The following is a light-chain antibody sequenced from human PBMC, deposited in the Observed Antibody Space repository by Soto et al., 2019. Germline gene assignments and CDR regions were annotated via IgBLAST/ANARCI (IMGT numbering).Light chain of an antibody. CDR2: DAS. CDR1: QSVSSY. J-gene: IGKJ1*01. Sequence: EIVLTQSPATLSLSPGERATLSCRASQSVSSYLAWYQHKPCQAPRLLIYDASNRATGIPARFSGSGSGTDFTLTINSLEPEDFAVYYCQQRFNWPTFGQGTKVEIK. CDR3: QQRFNWPT. V-gene: IGKV3-11*01.